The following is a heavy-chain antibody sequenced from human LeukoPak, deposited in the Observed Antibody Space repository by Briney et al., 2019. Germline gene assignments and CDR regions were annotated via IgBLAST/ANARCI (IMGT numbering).Heavy chain of an antibody. CDR2: INTDGTKT. CDR3: AKDRGSSSV. CDR1: GFTFNNYW. Sequence: GGSLRLSCAASGFTFNNYWIHWVRQAPGKGLVWVSRINTDGTKTLYADSVKGRSTISRDNAKNTLYLQMDSLRAEDTAVYYCAKDRGSSSVWGQGTLVTVSS. D-gene: IGHD6-6*01. J-gene: IGHJ4*02. V-gene: IGHV3-74*01.